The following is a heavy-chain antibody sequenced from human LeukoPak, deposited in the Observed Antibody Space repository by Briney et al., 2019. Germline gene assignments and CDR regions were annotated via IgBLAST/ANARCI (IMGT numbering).Heavy chain of an antibody. Sequence: PGRSLRLSCAASGFTFDDYAMHWVRQAPGKGLEWVSGISWNSGSIGYADSVKGRFTIPRDNAKNSLVLQMNSLRAEDTALYYCAKALQRGYTYGPFGYWGQGTLVTVSS. CDR1: GFTFDDYA. V-gene: IGHV3-9*01. J-gene: IGHJ4*02. CDR3: AKALQRGYTYGPFGY. CDR2: ISWNSGSI. D-gene: IGHD5-18*01.